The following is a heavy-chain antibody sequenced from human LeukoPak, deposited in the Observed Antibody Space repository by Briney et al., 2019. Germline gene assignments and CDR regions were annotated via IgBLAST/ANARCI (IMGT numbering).Heavy chain of an antibody. V-gene: IGHV3-66*01. CDR2: IYSGGST. D-gene: IGHD5-24*01. CDR1: GFTVSSNY. CDR3: AREMATIYGAHAFDI. J-gene: IGHJ3*02. Sequence: GGSLRLSCAASGFTVSSNYMSWVRQAPEKGLEWVSVIYSGGSTYYADSVKGRFTISRDNSKNTLYLQMNSLRAEDTAVYYCAREMATIYGAHAFDIWGQGTMVTVSS.